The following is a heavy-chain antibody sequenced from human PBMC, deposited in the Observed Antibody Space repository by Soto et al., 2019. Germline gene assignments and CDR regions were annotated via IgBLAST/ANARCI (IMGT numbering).Heavy chain of an antibody. D-gene: IGHD3-22*01. Sequence: LRLSCTTSGFTFGDYAMSWSRQAPGKGLEWVSAISGSGGSTYYADSVKGRFTISRDNSKNTLYLQMNSLRAEDTAVYYCAKAYYYDSSGYYSDIDYWGQ. CDR1: GFTFGDYA. J-gene: IGHJ4*02. CDR3: AKAYYYDSSGYYSDIDY. V-gene: IGHV3-23*01. CDR2: ISGSGGST.